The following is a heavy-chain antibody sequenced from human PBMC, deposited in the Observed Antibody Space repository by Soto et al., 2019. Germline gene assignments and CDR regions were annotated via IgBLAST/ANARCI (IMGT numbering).Heavy chain of an antibody. J-gene: IGHJ6*02. Sequence: GGSLRLSCAASGFTFDNYAMNWVRQAPGKGLEWVAHISGSGGATKYADSVKGRFSISRDNAKNSVYLQINSLRAEDTAVYFCARDCSGGSCYPGMDVWGQGTTVTVSS. V-gene: IGHV3-48*03. CDR3: ARDCSGGSCYPGMDV. D-gene: IGHD2-15*01. CDR2: ISGSGGAT. CDR1: GFTFDNYA.